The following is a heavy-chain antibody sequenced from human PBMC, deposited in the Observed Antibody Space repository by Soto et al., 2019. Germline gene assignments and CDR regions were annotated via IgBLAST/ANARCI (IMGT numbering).Heavy chain of an antibody. D-gene: IGHD4-17*01. CDR3: AKIYTVTFRPGGDY. Sequence: GGSLRLSCAASGFTFSSYAMSWVRQAPGKGLEWVSAISGSGGSTYYADSVKGRFTISRDNSKNTLYLQMNSLRAEDTAVYYGAKIYTVTFRPGGDYWGQGTLVTVSS. CDR2: ISGSGGST. J-gene: IGHJ4*02. CDR1: GFTFSSYA. V-gene: IGHV3-23*01.